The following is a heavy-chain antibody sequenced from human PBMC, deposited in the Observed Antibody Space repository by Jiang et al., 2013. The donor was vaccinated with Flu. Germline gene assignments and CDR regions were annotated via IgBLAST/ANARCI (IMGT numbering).Heavy chain of an antibody. V-gene: IGHV1-3*01. Sequence: SGAEVKKPGASVKVSCKASGYTFTSYAMHWVRQAPGQRLEWMGWINAGNGNTKYSQKFQGRVTITRDTSASTAYMELSSLRSEDTAVYYCATLVVVAATFEGSGGVWGQGTLVTVSS. CDR2: INAGNGNT. CDR1: GYTFTSYA. J-gene: IGHJ4*02. CDR3: ATLVVVAATFEGSGGV. D-gene: IGHD2-15*01.